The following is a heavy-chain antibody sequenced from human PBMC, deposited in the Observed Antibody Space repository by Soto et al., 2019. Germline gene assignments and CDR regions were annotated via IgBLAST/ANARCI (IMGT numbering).Heavy chain of an antibody. CDR2: IWYDGSNK. CDR1: GFTFRTYG. CDR3: ARGSILHSAWGRGYNFDY. D-gene: IGHD3-16*01. J-gene: IGHJ4*02. V-gene: IGHV3-33*01. Sequence: VQLVESGGGVVQPGRSLRLSCAASGFTFRTYGMHWVRQAPGEGLVWVAIIWYDGSNKYYADSVKGRFTISRDNSKNTLFLQMNSLRAEDTAIYSCARGSILHSAWGRGYNFDYWCQGNLVTVSS.